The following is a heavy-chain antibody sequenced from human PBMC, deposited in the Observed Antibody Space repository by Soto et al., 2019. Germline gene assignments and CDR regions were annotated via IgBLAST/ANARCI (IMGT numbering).Heavy chain of an antibody. CDR2: ISDYNGNT. Sequence: QVQLVQSGAEVKRAGASVKVSCKASGYTFSSYGLSWVRQAPGQGLEWMGWISDYNGNTHYAQKFQGRVIMTTDTSTRAGYMELRSLGSDDTAVYFWAGGGYYSGSGTFSPPRYYGMDVWGQGTTVTVSS. J-gene: IGHJ6*02. D-gene: IGHD3-10*01. CDR3: AGGGYYSGSGTFSPPRYYGMDV. CDR1: GYTFSSYG. V-gene: IGHV1-18*01.